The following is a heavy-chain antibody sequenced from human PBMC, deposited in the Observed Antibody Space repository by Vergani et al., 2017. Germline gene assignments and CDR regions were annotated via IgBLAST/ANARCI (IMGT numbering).Heavy chain of an antibody. V-gene: IGHV1-18*01. D-gene: IGHD6-19*01. CDR1: GYTFTSYG. CDR2: ISAYNGNT. J-gene: IGHJ4*02. Sequence: QVKLVLSGAEVKKPGASVKVSCKASGYTFTSYGISWVRQAPGQGLEWMGWISAYNGNTNYAQKLQCRVTMTTDTSTSTAYMELRSLRSDDTAVYYCASWQWLDSPFDYWGQGTLVTVSS. CDR3: ASWQWLDSPFDY.